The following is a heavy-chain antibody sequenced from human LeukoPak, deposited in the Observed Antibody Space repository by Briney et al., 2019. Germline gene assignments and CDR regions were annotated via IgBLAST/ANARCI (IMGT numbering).Heavy chain of an antibody. CDR1: GGSPSKYY. J-gene: IGHJ3*02. V-gene: IGHV4-59*08. CDR2: IYHSGTA. CDR3: ASASGVAVIGPGNDAFEI. D-gene: IGHD6-19*01. Sequence: PSETLSLTCTVSGGSPSKYYWSWIRQPPGRGLEGIGYIYHSGTANNNPSLKSRVTISVDTSKNQFSLKLYSVTAADTAMYYCASASGVAVIGPGNDAFEIWGPGTMVTVSS.